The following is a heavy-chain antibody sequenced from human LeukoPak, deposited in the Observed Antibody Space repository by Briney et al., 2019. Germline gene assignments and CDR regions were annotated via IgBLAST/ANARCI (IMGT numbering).Heavy chain of an antibody. Sequence: GGSLRLSCAASGFFRGHWMDWVRQAPGKGLEWVGHIKTDGSETYYLDSLKGRISISRDNTNNALYLQMNSLRVEDTAIYYCVKNDGWFHLAQWGQGTLVTVSS. CDR1: GFFRGHW. V-gene: IGHV3-7*03. CDR3: VKNDGWFHLAQ. CDR2: IKTDGSET. D-gene: IGHD6-19*01. J-gene: IGHJ4*02.